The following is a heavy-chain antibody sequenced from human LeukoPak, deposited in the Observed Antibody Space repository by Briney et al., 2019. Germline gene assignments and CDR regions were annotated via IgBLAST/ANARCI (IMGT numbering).Heavy chain of an antibody. Sequence: SETLPLTCTVSGGSISSYYWSWIRQPPGKGLEWIGYIYYSGSTNYNPSLRSRVTISVDTSKNQFSLQLSSVTAADTAVYYCARHSGVVITGYYHYYMDVWGKGTTVTVSS. J-gene: IGHJ6*03. CDR2: IYYSGST. V-gene: IGHV4-59*08. D-gene: IGHD3-3*01. CDR1: GGSISSYY. CDR3: ARHSGVVITGYYHYYMDV.